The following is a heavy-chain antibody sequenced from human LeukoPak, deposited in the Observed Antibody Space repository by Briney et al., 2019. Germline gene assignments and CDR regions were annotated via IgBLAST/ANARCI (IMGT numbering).Heavy chain of an antibody. J-gene: IGHJ6*02. CDR1: GYTFTGYH. CDR2: INPNSGGT. CDR3: ARDRAVAGYYYYGMDV. V-gene: IGHV1-2*02. D-gene: IGHD6-19*01. Sequence: ASVKVSCKASGYTFTGYHMHWVRQAPGQGLEWMGWINPNSGGTNYAQKFQGRVTMTRDTSISTAYMELSRLRSDDTAVYYCARDRAVAGYYYYGMDVWGQGTTVTVSS.